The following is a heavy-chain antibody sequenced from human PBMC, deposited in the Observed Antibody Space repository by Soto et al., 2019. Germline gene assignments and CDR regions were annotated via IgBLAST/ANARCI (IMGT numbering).Heavy chain of an antibody. Sequence: GGSLRLSCAASGFTFSSYAMSWVRQAPGKGLEWVSAISGSGGSTYYADSVKGRFTISRDNSKNTLYLQMNSLRAEDTAVYYCAKAQRVPPYDSSGYSYYYYGMDVWGQGTTVTVS. D-gene: IGHD3-22*01. CDR3: AKAQRVPPYDSSGYSYYYYGMDV. J-gene: IGHJ6*02. CDR1: GFTFSSYA. CDR2: ISGSGGST. V-gene: IGHV3-23*01.